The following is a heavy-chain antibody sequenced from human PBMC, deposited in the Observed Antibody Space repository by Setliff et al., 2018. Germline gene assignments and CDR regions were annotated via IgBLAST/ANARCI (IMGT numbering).Heavy chain of an antibody. Sequence: GASVKVSCKASGYTFINYEINWVRQATGQGLEWMGGMNPNNGNTGYAQKFQGRVTMTRNTSISTAYMELSSLRSEDTAVYYCAKNTVTSHYEEEEGMDVWGQGTTVTVSS. CDR1: GYTFINYE. V-gene: IGHV1-8*02. CDR3: AKNTVTSHYEEEEGMDV. D-gene: IGHD4-17*01. CDR2: MNPNNGNT. J-gene: IGHJ6*02.